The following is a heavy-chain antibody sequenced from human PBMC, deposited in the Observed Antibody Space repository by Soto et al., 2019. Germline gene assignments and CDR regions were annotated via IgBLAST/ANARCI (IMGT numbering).Heavy chain of an antibody. V-gene: IGHV4-31*03. D-gene: IGHD4-17*01. CDR1: GCSISSGGYY. J-gene: IGHJ2*01. Sequence: SETLSLTCSVSGCSISSGGYYWSWLRQHPTKGLEWIGYINHSGSTNFNPSLKSRVTISVDTSKKQFSLKLSSVTAADTAVYYCAAHLKTTVTAYWYFDLWGRGTLVTVSS. CDR2: INHSGST. CDR3: AAHLKTTVTAYWYFDL.